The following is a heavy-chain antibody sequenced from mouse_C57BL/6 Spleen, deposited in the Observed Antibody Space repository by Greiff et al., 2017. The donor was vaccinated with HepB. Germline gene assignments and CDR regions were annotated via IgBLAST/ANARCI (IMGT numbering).Heavy chain of an antibody. J-gene: IGHJ4*01. CDR2: IHPNSGST. CDR3: ARRGSSYENAMDY. V-gene: IGHV1-64*01. D-gene: IGHD1-1*01. CDR1: GYTFTSYW. Sequence: VQLQQPGAELVKPGASVKLSCKASGYTFTSYWMHWVKQRPGQGLEWIGMIHPNSGSTNYNEKFKSKATLTVDKSSSTAYMQLSSLTSEDSAVYYCARRGSSYENAMDYWGQGTSVTVSS.